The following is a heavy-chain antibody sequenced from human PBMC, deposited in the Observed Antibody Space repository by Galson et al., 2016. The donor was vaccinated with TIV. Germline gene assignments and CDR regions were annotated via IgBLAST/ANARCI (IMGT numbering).Heavy chain of an antibody. CDR2: IYHSGST. CDR3: ARHLDGNSWSSPYYFDY. Sequence: SETLSLTCTVSGASISYGGYYWGWIRQPPGKGLEWIGSIYHSGSTYFNPSLRGRVTMSVDTSKNQISLRLSSVTAADTAVYYCARHLDGNSWSSPYYFDYWGQGALVTVSS. V-gene: IGHV4-39*01. D-gene: IGHD6-13*01. CDR1: GASISYGGYY. J-gene: IGHJ4*02.